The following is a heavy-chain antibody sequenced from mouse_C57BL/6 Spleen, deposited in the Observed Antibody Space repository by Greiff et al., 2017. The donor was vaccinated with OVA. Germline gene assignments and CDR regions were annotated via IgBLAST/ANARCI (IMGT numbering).Heavy chain of an antibody. CDR2: IDPSDSDT. CDR3: AGINHYYLDY. J-gene: IGHJ2*01. CDR1: GYTFTSYW. V-gene: IGHV1-50*01. D-gene: IGHD2-4*01. Sequence: QVQLQQPGAELVKPGASVKLSCKASGYTFTSYWMQWVKQRPGQGLEWIGEIDPSDSDTNYNQKFKGKATLTVDTSSSTAYMQLRSLTSEDSAVYYCAGINHYYLDYWGQGTTLTVSS.